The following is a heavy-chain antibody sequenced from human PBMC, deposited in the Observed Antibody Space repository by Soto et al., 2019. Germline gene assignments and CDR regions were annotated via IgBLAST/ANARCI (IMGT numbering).Heavy chain of an antibody. J-gene: IGHJ6*02. CDR1: GDSVSSNSAA. CDR3: ARGRSMVLGVIPLPPYGMDG. D-gene: IGHD3-10*01. V-gene: IGHV6-1*01. Sequence: SQTLSLTCAISGDSVSSNSAAWNWIRQSPSRGLEWLERTYYRSKWYNDYAVSVKSRITINPDTSKNQFSLQLNSVTPEDTAVYYCARGRSMVLGVIPLPPYGMDGWGPGTTVTVAS. CDR2: TYYRSKWYN.